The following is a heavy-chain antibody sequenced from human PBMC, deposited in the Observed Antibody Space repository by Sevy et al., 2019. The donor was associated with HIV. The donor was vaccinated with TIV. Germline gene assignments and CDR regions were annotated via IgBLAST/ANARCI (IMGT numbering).Heavy chain of an antibody. J-gene: IGHJ4*02. CDR1: GYSFASYD. V-gene: IGHV1-8*01. CDR2: MNPNNGDT. CDR3: ARDYGGDSVSLRY. Sequence: ASVKVSCKASGYSFASYDINWVRQATGQGLELMGRMNPNNGDTVYTQKFQGRLTMTRDTSITTAYMELSNLRSEDTAVYYCARDYGGDSVSLRYWGQGTLVTVSS. D-gene: IGHD2-21*02.